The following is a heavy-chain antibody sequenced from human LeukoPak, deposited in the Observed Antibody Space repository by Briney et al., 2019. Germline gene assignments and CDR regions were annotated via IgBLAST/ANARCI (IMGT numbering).Heavy chain of an antibody. CDR3: ARETLLDY. CDR2: IGSGSSTI. V-gene: IGHV3-48*01. CDR1: GFTFSSYS. Sequence: PGGSLRLSCAASGFTFSSYSMNWVRQAPGKGLEWVSYIGSGSSTISYADSVKGRFTISRDNAKNSLYLQMNSLRAEDTAVYYCARETLLDYWGQGTLATVSS. J-gene: IGHJ4*02.